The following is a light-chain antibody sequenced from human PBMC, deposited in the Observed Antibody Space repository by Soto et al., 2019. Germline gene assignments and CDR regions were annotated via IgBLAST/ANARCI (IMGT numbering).Light chain of an antibody. CDR2: KAS. J-gene: IGKJ1*01. CDR1: QSISSW. V-gene: IGKV1-5*03. Sequence: DIQMTQSPSTLSASVGDRVTITCRASQSISSWLAWYQQKPRKAPKLLIYKASSLESGVPSRFSGSRSGTEFTLTISSLQPDDFATYYCQQYNSYPWTFGQGTKVDIK. CDR3: QQYNSYPWT.